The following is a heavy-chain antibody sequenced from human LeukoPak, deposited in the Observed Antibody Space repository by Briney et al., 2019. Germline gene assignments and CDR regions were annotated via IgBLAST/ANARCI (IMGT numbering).Heavy chain of an antibody. CDR3: AREWVSTDAFDI. V-gene: IGHV4-59*01. Sequence: SETLSLTCTVSGGSISSYYWSWIRQPPGKGLEWIGYIYYSGSTNYNPSLKSRVTISVDTSKNQFSLKLSSVTAADTAVYYCAREWVSTDAFDIWGQGTMVTVSS. D-gene: IGHD1-26*01. CDR1: GGSISSYY. J-gene: IGHJ3*02. CDR2: IYYSGST.